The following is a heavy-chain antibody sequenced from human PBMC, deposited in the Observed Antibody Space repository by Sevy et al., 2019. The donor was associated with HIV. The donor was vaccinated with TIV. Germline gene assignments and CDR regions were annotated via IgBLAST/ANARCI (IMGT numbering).Heavy chain of an antibody. CDR3: ARGGYCSGGNCYSPPLGY. Sequence: ASVKVSCKASGGTFSNYAITWVRQAPGQGLEWMGGIIPIFGTANYAQKFQGTVTITADESTSTAYMELSSLRSEDTAVYYCARGGYCSGGNCYSPPLGYWGQGTLVTVSS. J-gene: IGHJ4*02. CDR1: GGTFSNYA. CDR2: IIPIFGTA. V-gene: IGHV1-69*13. D-gene: IGHD2-15*01.